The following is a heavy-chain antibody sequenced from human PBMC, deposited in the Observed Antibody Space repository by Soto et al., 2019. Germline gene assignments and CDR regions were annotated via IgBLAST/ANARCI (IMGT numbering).Heavy chain of an antibody. CDR3: ARDDSSGYYFVY. CDR1: GGSIRSGGHY. CDR2: IYTSGST. J-gene: IGHJ4*02. V-gene: IGHV4-31*03. Sequence: PSETLSLTCIVSGGSIRSGGHYWSWIRQHPGKGLEWIGYIYTSGSTYYNPSLKSRVTISMDTSKNQFSLKMTSVTAADTAVYFCARDDSSGYYFVYWGQGTLVTVS. D-gene: IGHD3-22*01.